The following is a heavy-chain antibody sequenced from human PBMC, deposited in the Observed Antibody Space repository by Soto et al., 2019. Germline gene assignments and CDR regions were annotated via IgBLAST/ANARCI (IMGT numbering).Heavy chain of an antibody. CDR2: INPSGGST. CDR3: AREERLRLDYYYYYMDV. V-gene: IGHV1-46*03. D-gene: IGHD3-16*01. CDR1: GYTFTSYY. J-gene: IGHJ6*03. Sequence: QVQLVQSGAEVKKPGASVKVSCKASGYTFTSYYMHWVRQAPGQGLEWMGIINPSGGSTSYAQKFQGRVTMTRDTYTSTVYMELSSLRTEDTAVYYCAREERLRLDYYYYYMDVWGKGTTVTVSS.